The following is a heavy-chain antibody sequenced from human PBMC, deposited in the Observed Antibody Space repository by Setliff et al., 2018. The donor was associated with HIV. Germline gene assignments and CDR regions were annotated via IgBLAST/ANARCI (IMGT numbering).Heavy chain of an antibody. V-gene: IGHV1-46*03. D-gene: IGHD3-22*01. CDR1: GYTFTSYY. CDR2: INPISGNT. CDR3: ARGPTRSGAVYDSDGYYLRFFDY. Sequence: GASLKVSCKASGYTFTSYYVHWVRQAPGQGLEWMGIINPISGNTNYAQNFQGRVTMTRDTSTSIVYMELSSLRSEDTAVYYCARGPTRSGAVYDSDGYYLRFFDYWGQGALVTVSS. J-gene: IGHJ4*02.